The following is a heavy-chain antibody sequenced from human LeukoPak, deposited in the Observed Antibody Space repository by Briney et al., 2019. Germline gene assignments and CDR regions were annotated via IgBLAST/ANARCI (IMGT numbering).Heavy chain of an antibody. Sequence: SETLSLTCAVYGGSFSGYYWSWIRQPPGKGLEWIGEINHSGSTNYNPSLKSRVTISVDTSKNQFSLKLSSVTAADTAVYYCARGGARFTIFGVVRFDYWGQGTLVTVSS. D-gene: IGHD3-3*01. CDR1: GGSFSGYY. V-gene: IGHV4-34*01. J-gene: IGHJ4*02. CDR3: ARGGARFTIFGVVRFDY. CDR2: INHSGST.